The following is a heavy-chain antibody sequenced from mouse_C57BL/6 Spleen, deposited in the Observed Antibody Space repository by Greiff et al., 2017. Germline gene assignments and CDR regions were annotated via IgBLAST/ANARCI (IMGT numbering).Heavy chain of an antibody. CDR2: ILPGSGST. CDR1: GYTFTGYG. Sequence: VQLQESGAELMKPGASVKLSCKASGYTFTGYGIEWVKQRPGHGLEWIGEILPGSGSTNYNEKFKGKATFTADTSSNTAYMQLGSLTTEDSAIYYCASLYGSSYEVYYAMDYWGQGTSVTVSS. CDR3: ASLYGSSYEVYYAMDY. V-gene: IGHV1-9*01. J-gene: IGHJ4*01. D-gene: IGHD1-1*01.